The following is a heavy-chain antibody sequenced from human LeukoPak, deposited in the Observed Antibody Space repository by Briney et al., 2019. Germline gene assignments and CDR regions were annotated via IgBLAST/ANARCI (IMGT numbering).Heavy chain of an antibody. Sequence: PSETLSLTCTVSGGSISSYYWSWIRQPPGKGLEWIGEINHSGSTNYNPSLKSRVTISVDTSKNQFSLKLSSVTAADTAVYYCARSSSWYHADFDYWGQGTLVTVSS. D-gene: IGHD6-13*01. J-gene: IGHJ4*02. CDR2: INHSGST. CDR1: GGSISSYY. V-gene: IGHV4-34*01. CDR3: ARSSSWYHADFDY.